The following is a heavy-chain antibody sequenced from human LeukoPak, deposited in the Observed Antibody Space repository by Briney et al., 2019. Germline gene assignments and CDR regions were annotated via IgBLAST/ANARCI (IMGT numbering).Heavy chain of an antibody. D-gene: IGHD6-6*01. CDR1: GFTXXXYA. V-gene: IGHV3-23*01. J-gene: IGHJ4*02. CDR3: AKTKSFSSSHFDY. CDR2: ISGSGGST. Sequence: XLXXXXXGFTXXXYAMSWVRQAPGKGLEWVSAISGSGGSTYYADSVKGRFTISRDNSKNTLYLQMNSLRAEDTAVYYCAKTKSFSSSHFDYWGQGTLVTVSS.